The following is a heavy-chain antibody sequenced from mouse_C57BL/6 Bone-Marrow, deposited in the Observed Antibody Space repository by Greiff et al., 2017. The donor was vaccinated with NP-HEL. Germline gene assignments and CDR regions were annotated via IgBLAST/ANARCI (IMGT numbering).Heavy chain of an antibody. CDR1: GFNIKDDY. CDR2: IDPENGDT. CDR3: TTTITTGFDY. Sequence: VQLQPSGAELVRPGASVKLSCTASGFNIKDDYMHWVKQRPEQGLEWIGWIDPENGDTEYASKFQGKATITADTSSNTAYLQLSSLTSEDTAVYYCTTTITTGFDYWGQGTTLTVSS. J-gene: IGHJ2*01. D-gene: IGHD2-4*01. V-gene: IGHV14-4*01.